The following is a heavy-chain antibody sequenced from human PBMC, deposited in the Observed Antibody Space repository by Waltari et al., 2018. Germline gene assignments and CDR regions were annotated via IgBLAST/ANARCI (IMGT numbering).Heavy chain of an antibody. J-gene: IGHJ5*02. D-gene: IGHD3-10*01. CDR3: ARDRGWGWLDP. CDR2: INQDGSGT. V-gene: IGHV3-7*01. CDR1: GFPFSSHW. Sequence: EVQLVESGGGLVQPGGSLRLSCAASGFPFSSHWMNWVRQAPGKGLEWVALINQDGSGTYYADSLKGRFTISRDNAKNSLYLQMNSLRVEDTAIYYCARDRGWGWLDPWGQGTLVTVSS.